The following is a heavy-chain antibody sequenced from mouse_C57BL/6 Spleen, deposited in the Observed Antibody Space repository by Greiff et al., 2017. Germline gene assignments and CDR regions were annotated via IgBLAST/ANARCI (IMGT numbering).Heavy chain of an antibody. J-gene: IGHJ4*01. Sequence: EVQRVESGGGLVQPGGSLKLSCAASGFTFSDYGMAWVRQAPRKGPGWVAFISNLAYSIYYADTVTGRFTISRENAKNTLYLEMSSLRSEDTAMYYCARHRTYAMDYWGQGTSVTVSS. V-gene: IGHV5-15*01. CDR2: ISNLAYSI. CDR3: ARHRTYAMDY. CDR1: GFTFSDYG.